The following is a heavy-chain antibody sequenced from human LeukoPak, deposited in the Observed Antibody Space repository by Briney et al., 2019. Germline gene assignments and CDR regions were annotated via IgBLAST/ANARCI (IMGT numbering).Heavy chain of an antibody. CDR3: ARGLSRDSSGYYGY. J-gene: IGHJ4*02. D-gene: IGHD3-22*01. V-gene: IGHV1-8*01. CDR2: MNPNSGNT. CDR1: GYTFTSYD. Sequence: ASVKVSCKASGYTFTSYDINWVRQATGQGLEWMGWMNPNSGNTGYAQKFQGWVTMTRDTSISTAYMELSRLRSDDTAVYYCARGLSRDSSGYYGYWGQGTLVTVSS.